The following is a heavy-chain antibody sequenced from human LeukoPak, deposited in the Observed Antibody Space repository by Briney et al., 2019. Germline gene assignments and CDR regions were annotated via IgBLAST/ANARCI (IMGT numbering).Heavy chain of an antibody. V-gene: IGHV4-59*08. CDR2: IHYSGDT. D-gene: IGHD6-13*01. Sequence: SETLSLTCTVSGVSISYYYWSWIRQPPGKGLEWIGYIHYSGDTIYNPSLKSRVTISVDPSKNQFSLKLRSVTPADTAVYYCATTGSEQLVDYWGRGTLVTVSS. J-gene: IGHJ4*02. CDR1: GVSISYYY. CDR3: ATTGSEQLVDY.